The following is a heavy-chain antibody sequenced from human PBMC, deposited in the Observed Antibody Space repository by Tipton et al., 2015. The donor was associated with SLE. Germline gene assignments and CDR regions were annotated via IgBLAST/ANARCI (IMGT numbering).Heavy chain of an antibody. Sequence: SLRLSCAASGFTFNNYWMTWVRQAPGKGLEWVANIKGDGTEKYCVDSVKGRFTISRDNAKHSLFLQMNSLRAEDSAVDYCVRGYNWAYDIWGRGTLVTVSS. V-gene: IGHV3-7*01. CDR1: GFTFNNYW. CDR2: IKGDGTEK. D-gene: IGHD1-1*01. CDR3: VRGYNWAYDI. J-gene: IGHJ2*01.